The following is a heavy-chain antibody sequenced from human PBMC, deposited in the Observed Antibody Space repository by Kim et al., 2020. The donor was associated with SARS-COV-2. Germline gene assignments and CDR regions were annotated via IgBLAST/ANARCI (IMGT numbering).Heavy chain of an antibody. D-gene: IGHD3-10*01. CDR1: GYSFTSYW. CDR2: IYPGDSDT. J-gene: IGHJ4*02. Sequence: GESLKISCKGSGYSFTSYWIGWVRQMPGKGLEWMGIIYPGDSDTRYSPSFQGQVTISADKSISTAYLQWSSLKASDTAMYYCATSVVGSGSYYGRFDYWGQGTLVTVSS. CDR3: ATSVVGSGSYYGRFDY. V-gene: IGHV5-51*01.